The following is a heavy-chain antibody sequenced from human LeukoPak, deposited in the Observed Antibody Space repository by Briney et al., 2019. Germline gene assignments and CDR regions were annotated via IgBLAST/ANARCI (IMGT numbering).Heavy chain of an antibody. Sequence: SETLSLTCNVSGDSISGYYWSWIRQPPGKGLEWIGYVSYSGSTNYNPSLKSRVSISVDTSKNQFSLNLSSLTAADTAVYCCARHGGGWSFDYWGQGTLITVSS. J-gene: IGHJ4*02. CDR1: GDSISGYY. CDR2: VSYSGST. D-gene: IGHD6-19*01. V-gene: IGHV4-59*08. CDR3: ARHGGGWSFDY.